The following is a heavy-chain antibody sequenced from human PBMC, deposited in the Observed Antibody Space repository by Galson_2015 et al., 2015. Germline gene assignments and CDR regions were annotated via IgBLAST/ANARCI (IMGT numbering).Heavy chain of an antibody. Sequence: SLRLSCAASGFTFSNYGFSWVRQAPGKGLEWVSSISGSGIITYYADSVKGRFTISRDNSKNTLYLQMNSLRAEDTAVYYCAKKDTAVAANNWFAPWGQGTLVTVSS. V-gene: IGHV3-23*01. D-gene: IGHD6-19*01. CDR3: AKKDTAVAANNWFAP. J-gene: IGHJ5*02. CDR1: GFTFSNYG. CDR2: ISGSGIIT.